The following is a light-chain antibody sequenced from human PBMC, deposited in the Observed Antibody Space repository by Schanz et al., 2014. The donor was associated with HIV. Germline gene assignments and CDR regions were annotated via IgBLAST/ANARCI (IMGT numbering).Light chain of an antibody. CDR2: EVS. J-gene: IGLJ2*01. Sequence: QSALTQPASVSGSPGQSITISCTGTSRDVGSYNLVSWYQQHPGKAPKLMIYEVSKRPSGVPDRFSGSKSGNTASLTVSGLQADDEADYYCSSYAGSNNLGVFGGGTKLTVL. CDR3: SSYAGSNNLGV. V-gene: IGLV2-14*02. CDR1: SRDVGSYNL.